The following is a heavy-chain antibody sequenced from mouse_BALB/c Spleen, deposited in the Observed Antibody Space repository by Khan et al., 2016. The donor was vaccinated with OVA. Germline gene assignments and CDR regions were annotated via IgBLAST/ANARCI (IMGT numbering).Heavy chain of an antibody. CDR2: ISPGSGDT. V-gene: IGHV1-77*01. CDR1: GYTFTDYY. D-gene: IGHD1-2*01. CDR3: ARMNYFGFTFAY. J-gene: IGHJ3*01. Sequence: QVQLQQSGAELARPGASVKLSCKASGYTFTDYYINWVKLRTGQGLEWIGEISPGSGDTYYNERFKGKAKLTADKASSTAYMQLSSLTSEASAVYFCARMNYFGFTFAYWGQGTLVTVSA.